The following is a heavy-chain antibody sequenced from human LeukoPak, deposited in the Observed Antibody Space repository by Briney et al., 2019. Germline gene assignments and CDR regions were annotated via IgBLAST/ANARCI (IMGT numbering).Heavy chain of an antibody. Sequence: SETLSLTCTVSGGSISSGGYYWSWIRQHPGKGLEGIGYIYYSGSTYYNPSLKSRLTISVDTSKNQFSLKVNSVTAADTAVYYCARYITATVSFDSWGQGTLVTVSS. D-gene: IGHD6-13*01. J-gene: IGHJ4*02. CDR2: IYYSGST. CDR3: ARYITATVSFDS. V-gene: IGHV4-30-4*08. CDR1: GGSISSGGYY.